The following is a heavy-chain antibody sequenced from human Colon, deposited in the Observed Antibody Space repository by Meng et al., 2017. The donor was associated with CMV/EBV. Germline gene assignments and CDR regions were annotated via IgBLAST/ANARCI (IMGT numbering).Heavy chain of an antibody. J-gene: IGHJ4*02. D-gene: IGHD6-13*01. CDR3: VRLRGNSWLDY. CDR1: GDMVSSNDAT. CDR2: TYYRSTWYN. Sequence: QVQLQQSGPGLLKPSQTLLPSWALFGDMVSSNDATWNWIRQSPSGGLEWLGRTYYRSTWYNDYAESVRSRISINPDTSKNHFSLQLNSVTPEDTAMYYCVRLRGNSWLDYWGQGTLVTVSS. V-gene: IGHV6-1*01.